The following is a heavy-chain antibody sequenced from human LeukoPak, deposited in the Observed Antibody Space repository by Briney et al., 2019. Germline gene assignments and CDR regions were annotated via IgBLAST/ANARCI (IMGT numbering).Heavy chain of an antibody. J-gene: IGHJ5*02. CDR3: AREDSSSWYPQGNWFDP. Sequence: SETLSLTCTVPGGSISSYYWSWIRQPAAKGQERIGRIYTYGSTNYNPSLKSRVTMSVDTSKNQFSLKLSSVTAADTAVYYCAREDSSSWYPQGNWFDPWGQGTLVTVSS. CDR1: GGSISSYY. CDR2: IYTYGST. D-gene: IGHD6-13*01. V-gene: IGHV4-4*07.